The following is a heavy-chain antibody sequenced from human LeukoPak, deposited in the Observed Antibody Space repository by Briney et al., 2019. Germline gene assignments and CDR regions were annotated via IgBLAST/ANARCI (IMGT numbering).Heavy chain of an antibody. V-gene: IGHV4-34*01. Sequence: PSEILSLTCAVYGGSFSGHYWSWIRQPPGKGLEWIGEINQSGSTTYNPSRKGPVPISVDPSKNQFSLKLSSVTAADTAVYYCARGLTGYSSGSYDDWAQATLLTVSS. CDR1: GGSFSGHY. CDR2: INQSGST. D-gene: IGHD6-19*01. CDR3: ARGLTGYSSGSYDD. J-gene: IGHJ4*02.